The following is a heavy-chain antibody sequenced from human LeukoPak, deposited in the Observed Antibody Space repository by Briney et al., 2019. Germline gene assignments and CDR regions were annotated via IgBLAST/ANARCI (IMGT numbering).Heavy chain of an antibody. J-gene: IGHJ4*02. CDR1: GYSFTSYW. V-gene: IGHV5-10-1*01. CDR3: ARHWGYSGYDQLYFDY. Sequence: GESLKISCKGSGYSFTSYWISWVRQMPGKGLEWMGRIDPSDSYTNYSPSFQGHVTISADKSISTAYLQWSSLKASDTATYYCARHWGYSGYDQLYFDYWGQGTLVTVSS. D-gene: IGHD5-12*01. CDR2: IDPSDSYT.